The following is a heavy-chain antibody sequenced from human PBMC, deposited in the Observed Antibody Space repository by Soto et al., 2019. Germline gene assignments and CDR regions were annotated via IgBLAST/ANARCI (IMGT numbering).Heavy chain of an antibody. D-gene: IGHD1-7*01. CDR2: ISAKRGNT. CDR3: TRAGASDWNYVSTSS. J-gene: IGHJ4*02. CDR1: GYTFTTSG. V-gene: IGHV1-18*04. Sequence: QLVQSGAEVKKPGASVKVSCKASGYTFTTSGFNWVRQAPGQGLEWIGWISAKRGNTNYAQKLQGRVTMTRDTSTSTVYMELKSLTSDDTAIYYCTRAGASDWNYVSTSSWGQGTLVAVSS.